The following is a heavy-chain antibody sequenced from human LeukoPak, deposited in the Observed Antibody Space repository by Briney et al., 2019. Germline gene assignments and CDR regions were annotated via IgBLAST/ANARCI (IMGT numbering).Heavy chain of an antibody. CDR3: ATENQYYYDSSGYYLFFDY. D-gene: IGHD3-22*01. J-gene: IGHJ4*02. Sequence: GGSLRLSCAASGFTFSDYYMSWIRQAPGKGLEWVSYISSSSSYTNYADSVKGRFTISRDNAKNSLYLQMNSLRAEDTAVYYCATENQYYYDSSGYYLFFDYWGQGTLVTVSS. CDR2: ISSSSSYT. V-gene: IGHV3-11*06. CDR1: GFTFSDYY.